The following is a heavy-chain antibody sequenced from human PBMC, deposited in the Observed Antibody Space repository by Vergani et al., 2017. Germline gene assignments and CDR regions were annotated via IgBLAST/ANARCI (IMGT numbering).Heavy chain of an antibody. J-gene: IGHJ5*02. CDR2: ISGSGGST. Sequence: EVQLLESGGGLVQPGGSLRLSCAASGFTFSSYAMSWVRQAPGKGLEWVSAISGSGGSTYYADSVKGRFTISRDNAKNSLYLQMNSLRAEDASVYYCARIMHQITGTTPWFDPWGQGTLVTVSS. CDR3: ARIMHQITGTTPWFDP. CDR1: GFTFSSYA. V-gene: IGHV3-23*01. D-gene: IGHD1-7*01.